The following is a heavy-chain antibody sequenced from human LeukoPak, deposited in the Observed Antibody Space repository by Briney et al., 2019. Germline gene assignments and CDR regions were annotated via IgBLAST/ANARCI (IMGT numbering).Heavy chain of an antibody. CDR1: GFTFSSYA. V-gene: IGHV3-23*01. CDR2: ISGSGGST. CDR3: AKDPRITKNYYYYYYMDV. J-gene: IGHJ6*03. D-gene: IGHD3-3*01. Sequence: PGGSLRLSCAASGFTFSSYAMSWVRQAPGKRLEWVSAISGSGGSTNYVDSVKGRFTISRDNSKNTLYLQMNSLRAEDTALYYCAKDPRITKNYYYYYYMDVWGKGTTVTVSS.